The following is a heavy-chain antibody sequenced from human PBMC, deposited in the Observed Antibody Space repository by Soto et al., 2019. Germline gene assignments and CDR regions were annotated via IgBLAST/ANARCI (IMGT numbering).Heavy chain of an antibody. J-gene: IGHJ3*02. V-gene: IGHV1-18*01. D-gene: IGHD3-9*01. CDR1: GYTFTSYG. CDR3: ARVYPYYDILTGFYPGALDI. Sequence: QVHLVQSGAEVKKPGASVKVSCKASGYTFTSYGISWVRQAPGQGHEWMGWISAYNGNTNYAQKIQGRVTMTTDTSTSTAYMELRSLTSDDTAVYYCARVYPYYDILTGFYPGALDIWGQGTMVTVSS. CDR2: ISAYNGNT.